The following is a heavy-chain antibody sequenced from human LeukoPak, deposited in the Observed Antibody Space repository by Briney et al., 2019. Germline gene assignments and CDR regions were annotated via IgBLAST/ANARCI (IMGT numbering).Heavy chain of an antibody. Sequence: GGSLRLSCAASGFTFSSYNMNWVRQAPGKGLEWVSSITSGSSYIYYADSVKGRLTISRDNSKNTVYLQMNSLRAEDTAVYYCAKDQGFGEKVDYWGQGTLVTVSS. CDR2: ITSGSSYI. CDR1: GFTFSSYN. D-gene: IGHD3-10*01. V-gene: IGHV3-21*04. CDR3: AKDQGFGEKVDY. J-gene: IGHJ4*02.